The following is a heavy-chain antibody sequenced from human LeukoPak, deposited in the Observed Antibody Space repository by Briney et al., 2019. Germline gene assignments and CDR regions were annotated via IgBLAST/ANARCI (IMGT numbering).Heavy chain of an antibody. CDR1: GFTFSGYW. D-gene: IGHD5-18*01. Sequence: GGSLRLSCAASGFTFSGYWMSWVRQAPEKGLDWVSVISGSAHKIRYADSVKGRFTISRDNSENIVYLQMNNLRVEDTAVYYCAGRPTGYSSGYIHWGQGTLVTVSS. CDR2: ISGSAHKI. J-gene: IGHJ4*02. V-gene: IGHV3-23*01. CDR3: AGRPTGYSSGYIH.